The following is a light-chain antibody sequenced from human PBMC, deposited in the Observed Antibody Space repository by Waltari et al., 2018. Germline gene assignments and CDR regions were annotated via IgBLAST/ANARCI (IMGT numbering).Light chain of an antibody. CDR2: DVS. CDR3: SSYTSTSTWV. J-gene: IGLJ3*02. V-gene: IGLV2-14*03. CDR1: RNDVGGFSY. Sequence: QSALTQPASVSGSPGQSVTISCTGTRNDVGGFSYVSWFQQHPAKAPKVIIFDVSSRSSGVSERFSGSKSDNTASLTISVLQPEDEADYYCSSYTSTSTWVFGGGTKLTVL.